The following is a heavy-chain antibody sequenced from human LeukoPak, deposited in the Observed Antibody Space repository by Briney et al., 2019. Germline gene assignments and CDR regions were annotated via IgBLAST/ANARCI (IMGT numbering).Heavy chain of an antibody. J-gene: IGHJ4*02. CDR3: ARGDSSGWYFAGGLLKNSKEYYFEY. CDR1: GFTFSSYW. Sequence: PGGSLRLSCAASGFTFSSYWMPWVRQAPGKGLVWVSRINSDGSSTSYADSVKGRFTISRDNAKNTLYLQMNSLRAEDTAVYYCARGDSSGWYFAGGLLKNSKEYYFEYWGQGTRVTVSS. V-gene: IGHV3-74*01. CDR2: INSDGSST. D-gene: IGHD6-19*01.